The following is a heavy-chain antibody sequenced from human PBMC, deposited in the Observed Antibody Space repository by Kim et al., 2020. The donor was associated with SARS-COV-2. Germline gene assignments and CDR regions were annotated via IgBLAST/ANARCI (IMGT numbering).Heavy chain of an antibody. CDR3: ARGDSSGYSY. D-gene: IGHD3-22*01. V-gene: IGHV3-48*03. CDR2: TI. Sequence: TIYYADAVKGRFTISRDNAKNSLYLQMNSLRAEDTAVYYCARGDSSGYSYWGQGTLVTVSS. J-gene: IGHJ4*02.